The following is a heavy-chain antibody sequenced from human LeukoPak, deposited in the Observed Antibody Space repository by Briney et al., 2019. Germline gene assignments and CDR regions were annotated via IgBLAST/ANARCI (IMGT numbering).Heavy chain of an antibody. CDR3: ARVKETLVVPAAIMGGRIYYYYYGMDV. V-gene: IGHV1-8*02. D-gene: IGHD2-2*01. Sequence: GASVKVSCKASGGTFSSYAISWVRQATGQGLEWMGWMNPNSGNTGYAQKFQGRVTMTRNTSISTAYMELSSLRSEDTAVYYCARVKETLVVPAAIMGGRIYYYYYGMDVWGQGTTVTVSS. CDR2: MNPNSGNT. CDR1: GGTFSSYA. J-gene: IGHJ6*02.